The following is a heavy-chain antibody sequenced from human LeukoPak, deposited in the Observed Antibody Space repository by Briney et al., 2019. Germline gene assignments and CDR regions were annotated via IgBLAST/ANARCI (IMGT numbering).Heavy chain of an antibody. CDR1: GFTFNNHW. J-gene: IGHJ4*02. CDR3: ARDELWTVVEPALDY. CDR2: IKQDGSEK. D-gene: IGHD2-2*01. Sequence: GGSLRLSCAASGFTFNNHWMCWVRQAPGKGLKWVANIKQDGSEKFYVDSVKGRFTISRDNAKNSLYLQMNSLRAEDTAVYYCARDELWTVVEPALDYWGQGTLVTVSS. V-gene: IGHV3-7*01.